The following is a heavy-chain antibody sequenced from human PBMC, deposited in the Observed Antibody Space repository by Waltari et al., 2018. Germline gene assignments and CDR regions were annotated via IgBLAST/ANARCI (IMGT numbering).Heavy chain of an antibody. Sequence: QVQLQESGPGLVKPSQTLSLTCTVSGGSISSGSYYWSWIRQPAGKGLEWIGRIYTSGSTNYNPSRKSRVTISVDTSKNQFSLKLSSVTAADTAVYYCARTKYGDLYYYYMDVWGKGTTVTVSS. CDR3: ARTKYGDLYYYYMDV. D-gene: IGHD4-17*01. J-gene: IGHJ6*03. CDR1: GGSISSGSYY. V-gene: IGHV4-61*02. CDR2: IYTSGST.